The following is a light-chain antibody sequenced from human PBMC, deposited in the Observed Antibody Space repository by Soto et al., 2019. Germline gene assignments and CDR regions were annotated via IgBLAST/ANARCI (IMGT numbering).Light chain of an antibody. CDR1: QSVSSN. V-gene: IGKV3-15*01. CDR2: GAS. CDR3: KQYGSSPIT. Sequence: EIVMTQSPATLSVSPGERATLSCRASQSVSSNLAWYQQKPGQAHRLLIYGASTRATGIQARFSGSGSGTDFTLTIRRLEPEDFAVYYCKQYGSSPITFGQGTRLEIK. J-gene: IGKJ5*01.